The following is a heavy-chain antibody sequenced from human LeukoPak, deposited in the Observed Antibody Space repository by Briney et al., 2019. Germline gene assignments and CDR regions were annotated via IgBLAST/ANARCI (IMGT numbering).Heavy chain of an antibody. CDR2: ISYDGSNK. CDR3: ARSFGSRGGPYYFDY. Sequence: GGSLRLSCAASGFTFSSYAMHWVRQAPGKGLEWVAVISYDGSNKYYADSVKGRFTISRDNSKNTLYLQMNSLRAEDTAVYYCARSFGSRGGPYYFDYWGQGTLVTVSS. CDR1: GFTFSSYA. V-gene: IGHV3-30-3*01. D-gene: IGHD2/OR15-2a*01. J-gene: IGHJ4*02.